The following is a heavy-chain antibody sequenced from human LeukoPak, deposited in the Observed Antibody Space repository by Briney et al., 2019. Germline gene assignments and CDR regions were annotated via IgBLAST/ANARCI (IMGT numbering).Heavy chain of an antibody. CDR1: GFTFTSYE. Sequence: PGGSLRLSCAASGFTFTSYEMNWVRQAPGKGLEWISYISSSATTIHYADSVKGRFTISRDNAKKSVCLQMNSLRVEDTAVYYCARGGISFAYWGQRTLVTVSS. V-gene: IGHV3-48*03. CDR2: ISSSATTI. J-gene: IGHJ4*02. CDR3: ARGGISFAY.